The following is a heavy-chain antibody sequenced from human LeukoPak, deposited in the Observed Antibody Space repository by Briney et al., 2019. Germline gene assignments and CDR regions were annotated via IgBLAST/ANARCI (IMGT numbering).Heavy chain of an antibody. J-gene: IGHJ1*01. D-gene: IGHD2-21*02. Sequence: GGSLRLSCVVSGFTFNRCWMNWVRQAPGKGLEWVAHINPDGRDTYYVDSVKGRFTISRDNAQNSMYLQMNSLRAEDTAVYYCTSWGDTTAEYFQRWGQGTLVTVSS. V-gene: IGHV3-7*01. CDR2: INPDGRDT. CDR3: TSWGDTTAEYFQR. CDR1: GFTFNRCW.